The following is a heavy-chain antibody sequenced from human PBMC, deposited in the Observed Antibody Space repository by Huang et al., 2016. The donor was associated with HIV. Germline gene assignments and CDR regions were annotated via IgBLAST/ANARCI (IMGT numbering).Heavy chain of an antibody. Sequence: EVQLVESGGGLVQPGGSLRLSCAASGFSISSYWMHWVRQAPGKGVVLVSRINSDGSSTSYAESGKVRFTISRDNAKNTLYLQMNSLRAEDTAVYYCARDPRIQSWLNFFDYWGQGTLVSVSS. CDR2: INSDGSST. J-gene: IGHJ4*02. CDR3: ARDPRIQSWLNFFDY. CDR1: GFSISSYW. D-gene: IGHD3-22*01. V-gene: IGHV3-74*01.